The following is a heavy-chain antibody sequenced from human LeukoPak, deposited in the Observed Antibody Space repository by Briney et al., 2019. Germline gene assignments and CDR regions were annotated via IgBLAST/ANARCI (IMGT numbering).Heavy chain of an antibody. J-gene: IGHJ4*02. Sequence: GGSLRLSCAASGFAFSTSHMNWVRQAPGEGLEWLSYISGSGRTKFYADSVKGRFSVSRDNAKNSLYLQMNSLRAEDTALYYCARDSSRGYATDYWGQGTLVTASS. CDR1: GFAFSTSH. V-gene: IGHV3-48*04. D-gene: IGHD5-12*01. CDR3: ARDSSRGYATDY. CDR2: ISGSGRTK.